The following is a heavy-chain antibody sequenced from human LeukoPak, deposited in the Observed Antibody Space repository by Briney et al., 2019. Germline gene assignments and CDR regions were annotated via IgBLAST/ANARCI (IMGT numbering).Heavy chain of an antibody. J-gene: IGHJ4*02. Sequence: PGGSLRLSCAASRFTFSDYYMSWIRQAPGKGLEWVSYISSSGNTRYYADSVKGRFTISRDIAKNSLYLQLNSLRAEDTAVYYCARTHAAAGMSVDYWGQGTLVTVSS. CDR3: ARTHAAAGMSVDY. CDR1: RFTFSDYY. V-gene: IGHV3-11*01. CDR2: ISSSGNTR. D-gene: IGHD6-13*01.